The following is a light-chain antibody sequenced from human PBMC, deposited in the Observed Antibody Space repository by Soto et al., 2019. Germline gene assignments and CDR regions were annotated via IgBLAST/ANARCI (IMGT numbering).Light chain of an antibody. CDR1: NSDVGGYNY. CDR3: SSFAGSNNYV. Sequence: QSALTQPPSASGSPGQSVTISCTGTNSDVGGYNYVSWYQQHPGKAPKFMIYEVTKRPSGVPDRFSGSKSGNTASLTVSGLQAEDEADYYCSSFAGSNNYVFGSGTKLTVL. V-gene: IGLV2-8*01. CDR2: EVT. J-gene: IGLJ1*01.